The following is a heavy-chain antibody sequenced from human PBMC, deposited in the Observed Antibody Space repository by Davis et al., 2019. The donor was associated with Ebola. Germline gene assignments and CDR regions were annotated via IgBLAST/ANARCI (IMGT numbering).Heavy chain of an antibody. Sequence: AASVKVSCKASGYTFSSYYVHWIRQAPGQGLEWVGMINPKDGRTTYPQKFQGRVTMTRDSSTSIVYMDLSSLRSEDTAVYYCAKETLLSTIPFFDYWGQGTLVTVSS. D-gene: IGHD5/OR15-5a*01. J-gene: IGHJ4*02. CDR2: INPKDGRT. V-gene: IGHV1-46*01. CDR3: AKETLLSTIPFFDY. CDR1: GYTFSSYY.